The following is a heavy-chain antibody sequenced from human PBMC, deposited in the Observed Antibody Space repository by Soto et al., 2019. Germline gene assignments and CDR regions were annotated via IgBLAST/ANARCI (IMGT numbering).Heavy chain of an antibody. CDR3: GTVFEY. CDR2: IDGDGSGT. J-gene: IGHJ4*02. V-gene: IGHV3-74*01. CDR1: GFTLSGYW. Sequence: EVQLVESGGGLVQPGGSLRLSCAASGFTLSGYWMHWVRQVPGKGLAWVSRIDGDGSGTSYADSVRGRFTISRDNAKNTLFLQMNSLRAEDTAVYYCGTVFEYWGQGILVTVSS.